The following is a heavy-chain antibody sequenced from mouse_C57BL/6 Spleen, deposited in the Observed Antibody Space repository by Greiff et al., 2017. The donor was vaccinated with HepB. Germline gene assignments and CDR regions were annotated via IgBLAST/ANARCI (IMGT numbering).Heavy chain of an antibody. CDR3: ARRGDYYGSGWYFDV. CDR1: EYEFPSHD. J-gene: IGHJ1*03. CDR2: INSDGGST. Sequence: EVKLVESGGGLVQPGESLKLSCESNEYEFPSHDMSWVRKTPEKRLELVAAINSDGGSTYYPDTMERRFIISRDNTKKTLYLQMSSLRSEDTALYYCARRGDYYGSGWYFDVWGTVTTVTVSS. V-gene: IGHV5-2*01. D-gene: IGHD1-1*01.